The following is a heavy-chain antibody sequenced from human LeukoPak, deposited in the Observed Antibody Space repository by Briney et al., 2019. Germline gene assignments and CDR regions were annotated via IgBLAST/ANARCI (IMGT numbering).Heavy chain of an antibody. J-gene: IGHJ4*02. CDR2: IYYSGST. D-gene: IGHD5-18*01. Sequence: SETLSLTCTVSGGSVSSGSYYWSWIRQPPGKGLEWIGYIYYSGSTNYNPSLKSRVTISVDTSKNQFSLKLSSVTAADTAVYYCARGRFSYGYPYYFDYWGQGILVTVSS. V-gene: IGHV4-61*01. CDR1: GGSVSSGSYY. CDR3: ARGRFSYGYPYYFDY.